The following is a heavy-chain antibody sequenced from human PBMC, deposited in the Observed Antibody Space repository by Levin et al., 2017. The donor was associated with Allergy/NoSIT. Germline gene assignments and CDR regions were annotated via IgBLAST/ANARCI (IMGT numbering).Heavy chain of an antibody. Sequence: PSETLSLTCTVSGGSISRYYWNWIRQPPGKGLEWIGYIFYSGSTNYNPSLKSRVTISADTSKNQFSLRLSSVTAADTAVYYCAREAYSGRYVDHWGQGTLITVSS. V-gene: IGHV4-59*01. D-gene: IGHD1-26*01. CDR3: AREAYSGRYVDH. CDR1: GGSISRYY. J-gene: IGHJ4*02. CDR2: IFYSGST.